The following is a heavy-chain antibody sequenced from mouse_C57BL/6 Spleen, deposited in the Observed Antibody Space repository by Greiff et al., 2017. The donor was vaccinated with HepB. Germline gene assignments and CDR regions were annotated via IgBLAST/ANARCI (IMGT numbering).Heavy chain of an antibody. CDR3: ARSYYYGSSHLDY. J-gene: IGHJ2*01. CDR2: INPSTGGT. D-gene: IGHD1-1*01. CDR1: GYSFTGYY. Sequence: DVQLQESGPELVKPGASVKISCKASGYSFTGYYMNWVKQSPEKSLEWIGEINPSTGGTTYNQKFKAKATLTVDKSSSTAYMQLKSLTSEDSAVYYCARSYYYGSSHLDYWGQGTTLTVSS. V-gene: IGHV1-42*01.